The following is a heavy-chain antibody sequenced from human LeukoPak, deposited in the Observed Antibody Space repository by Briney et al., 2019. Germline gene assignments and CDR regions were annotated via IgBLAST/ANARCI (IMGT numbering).Heavy chain of an antibody. Sequence: GGSLRLSCAASGFTFSSYSMNWVRQAPGKGLEWVPSISSSSSYIYYADSVKGRFTISRDNAKNSLYLQMNSLRAEDTAVYYCAVGGFRYYFDYWGQGTLVTVSS. CDR3: AVGGFRYYFDY. J-gene: IGHJ4*02. V-gene: IGHV3-21*01. CDR2: ISSSSSYI. CDR1: GFTFSSYS. D-gene: IGHD3-10*01.